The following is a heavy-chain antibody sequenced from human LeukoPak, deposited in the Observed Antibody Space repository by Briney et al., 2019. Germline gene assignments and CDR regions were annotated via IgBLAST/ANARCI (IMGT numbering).Heavy chain of an antibody. Sequence: ASVKVSCKASGYTFTANGITWVRQAPGQGLEWMGWINPNSGGTNYAQKFQGRVTMTRDTSISTAYMELSRLRSDDTTVYYCARAYPYDFWSGYFLPWGYFDYWGQGTLVTVSS. V-gene: IGHV1-2*02. CDR3: ARAYPYDFWSGYFLPWGYFDY. CDR2: INPNSGGT. J-gene: IGHJ4*02. CDR1: GYTFTANG. D-gene: IGHD3-3*01.